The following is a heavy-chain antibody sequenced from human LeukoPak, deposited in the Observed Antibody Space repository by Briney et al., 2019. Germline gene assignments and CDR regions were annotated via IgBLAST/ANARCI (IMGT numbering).Heavy chain of an antibody. CDR3: ASITVTTSDAFDI. CDR1: GYTFTGYY. J-gene: IGHJ3*02. V-gene: IGHV1-2*06. Sequence: ASVKVSCKASGYTFTGYYMHWVRQAPGQGLEWMGRINPNSGGTNYAQKFQGRVTMTRDTSISIAYMELSRLRSDDTAVYYCASITVTTSDAFDIWGQGTMVTVSS. CDR2: INPNSGGT. D-gene: IGHD4-17*01.